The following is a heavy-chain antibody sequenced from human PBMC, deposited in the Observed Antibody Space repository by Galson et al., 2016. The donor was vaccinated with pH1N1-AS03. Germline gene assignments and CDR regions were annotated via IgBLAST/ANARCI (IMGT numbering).Heavy chain of an antibody. CDR1: GFTFSSYR. D-gene: IGHD5-12*01. V-gene: IGHV3-7*01. CDR3: ARDSGYGGTFDN. Sequence: SLRLSCAASGFTFSSYRMNWVRHAPGKGLECVANIKQDGSEQYYVDSVKGRFTISRDNAKNSLYLQMSSLRDDDTAVYYCARDSGYGGTFDNWGQGTLVTVSS. J-gene: IGHJ4*02. CDR2: IKQDGSEQ.